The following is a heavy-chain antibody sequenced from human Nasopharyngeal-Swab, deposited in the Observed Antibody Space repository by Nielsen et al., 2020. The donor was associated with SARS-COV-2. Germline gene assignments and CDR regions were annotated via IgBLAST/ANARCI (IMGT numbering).Heavy chain of an antibody. CDR3: ARRDTAMVLTDY. V-gene: IGHV3-48*02. D-gene: IGHD5-18*01. Sequence: WIRQPPGKGLEWVSYISSSSSTIYYADSVKGRFTISRDNAKNSLYLQMNSLRDEDTAVYYCARRDTAMVLTDYWGQGTLITISS. J-gene: IGHJ4*02. CDR2: ISSSSSTI.